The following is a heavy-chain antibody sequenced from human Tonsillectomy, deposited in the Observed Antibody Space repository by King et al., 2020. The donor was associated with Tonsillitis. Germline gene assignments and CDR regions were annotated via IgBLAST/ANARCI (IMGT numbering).Heavy chain of an antibody. J-gene: IGHJ4*02. D-gene: IGHD1-26*01. CDR2: INHSGST. CDR1: GGSFSGYY. CDR3: AREFSWWELPQWSGGSSRRPLGY. Sequence: VQLQQWGAGLLKPSETLSLTCAVYGGSFSGYYWSWIRQPPGKGLEWIGEINHSGSTNYNPSLKSRVTISVDTSKNQFSLKLSSVTAADTAVYYCAREFSWWELPQWSGGSSRRPLGYWGQGTLVTVSS. V-gene: IGHV4-34*01.